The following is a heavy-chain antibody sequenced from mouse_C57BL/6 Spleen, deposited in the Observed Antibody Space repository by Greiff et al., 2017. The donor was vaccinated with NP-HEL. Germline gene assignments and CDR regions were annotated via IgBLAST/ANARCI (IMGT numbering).Heavy chain of an antibody. CDR1: GYTFTSYW. J-gene: IGHJ3*01. V-gene: IGHV1-52*01. Sequence: QVQLKQPGAELVRPGSSVKLSCKASGYTFTSYWMHWVKQRPIQGLEWIGNIDPSDSETHYNQKFKDKATLTVDKSSSTAYMQLSSLTSEDSAVYYCAKGYYGSSLFAYWGQGTLVTVSA. CDR3: AKGYYGSSLFAY. D-gene: IGHD1-1*01. CDR2: IDPSDSET.